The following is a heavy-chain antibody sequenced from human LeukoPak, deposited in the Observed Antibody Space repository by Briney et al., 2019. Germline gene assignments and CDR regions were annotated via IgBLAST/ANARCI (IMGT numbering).Heavy chain of an antibody. CDR3: ARAVGYCSGGSCSLDY. CDR1: GGSFSGYY. V-gene: IGHV4-34*01. CDR2: INHSGST. D-gene: IGHD2-15*01. Sequence: SETLSLTCVVYGGSFSGYYWSWIRQPPGKGLEWIGEINHSGSTNYNPSLKSRVTISVDTSKNQFSLKLSSVTAADTAVCYCARAVGYCSGGSCSLDYWGQGTLVTVSS. J-gene: IGHJ4*02.